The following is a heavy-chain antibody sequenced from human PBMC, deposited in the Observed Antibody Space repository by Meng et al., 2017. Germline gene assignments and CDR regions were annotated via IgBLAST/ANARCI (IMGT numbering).Heavy chain of an antibody. J-gene: IGHJ4*02. CDR3: ASSHSVTIVAFDY. D-gene: IGHD4-17*01. CDR1: GASFSRSY. CDR2: IHHSGST. V-gene: IGHV4-34*01. Sequence: QLPQGGAGLVKSSETPPPTGAVDGASFSRSYGSCIRRPPGKALEWNGEIHHSGSTNYIPSLKSRVTMSLDTSKNQFSLRLSSVTAADTAVYYCASSHSVTIVAFDYWGQGTLVTVSS.